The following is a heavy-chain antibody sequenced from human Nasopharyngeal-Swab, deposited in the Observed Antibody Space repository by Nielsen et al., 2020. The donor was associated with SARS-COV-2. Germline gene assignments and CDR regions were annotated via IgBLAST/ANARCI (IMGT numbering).Heavy chain of an antibody. D-gene: IGHD1-26*01. CDR3: AKGWGGSYVDAFVI. Sequence: GGSLRLSCAASGFTFSSYGMHWVRQAPGKGLEWVAVISYDGSNKYYADSVKGRFTISRDNSKNTLYLQMNSLRAEDTAVYYCAKGWGGSYVDAFVIWGQGTMVTVSS. CDR1: GFTFSSYG. J-gene: IGHJ3*02. CDR2: ISYDGSNK. V-gene: IGHV3-30*18.